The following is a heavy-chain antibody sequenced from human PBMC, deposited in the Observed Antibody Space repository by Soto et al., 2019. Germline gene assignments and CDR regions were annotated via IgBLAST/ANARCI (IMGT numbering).Heavy chain of an antibody. CDR3: SRGGGGGLFDL. Sequence: QVQLVESGGGLVKPGGSLRLSCASSGFPFSDHYMSWIRRSPGKGLEFLSYISPGTTYKNYADSVKGRFTIFRDNAKSSLYLQLHGLSAEDTAVYFCSRGGGGGLFDLWGQGTFVTVSS. V-gene: IGHV3-11*06. CDR2: ISPGTTYK. CDR1: GFPFSDHY. J-gene: IGHJ4*02. D-gene: IGHD2-21*01.